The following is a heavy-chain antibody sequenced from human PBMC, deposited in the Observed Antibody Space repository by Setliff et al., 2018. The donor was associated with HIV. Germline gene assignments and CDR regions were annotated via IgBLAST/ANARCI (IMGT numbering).Heavy chain of an antibody. Sequence: PSETLSLTCTVSGDSISSSAYYWSWVRQPPGKGLEWIGYIYYSGSTNYNPSLKSRVTISVDTSKNQFSLKLSSVTAADTAVYYCARAEGATYYNFSYYYGMDVWGQGTTVTVSS. V-gene: IGHV4-61*08. CDR2: IYYSGST. J-gene: IGHJ6*02. CDR1: GDSISSSAYY. D-gene: IGHD3-3*01. CDR3: ARAEGATYYNFSYYYGMDV.